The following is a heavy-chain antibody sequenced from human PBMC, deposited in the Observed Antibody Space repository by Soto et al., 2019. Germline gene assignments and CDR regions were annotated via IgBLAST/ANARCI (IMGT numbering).Heavy chain of an antibody. CDR3: ARDRANWDQYYFDY. J-gene: IGHJ4*02. CDR2: ISSSRSYI. V-gene: IGHV3-21*01. Sequence: RLSCAASGFAFSQYNLNSVRQAPGKVLEWVSSISSSRSYIYYADSVKGRFNMSRDSARNSLYLQMNSLRAEDTAVYYCARDRANWDQYYFDYWGQGSLVTVSS. CDR1: GFAFSQYN. D-gene: IGHD7-27*01.